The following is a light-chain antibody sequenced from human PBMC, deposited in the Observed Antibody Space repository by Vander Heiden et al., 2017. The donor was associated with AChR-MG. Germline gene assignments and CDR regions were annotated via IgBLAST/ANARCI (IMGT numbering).Light chain of an antibody. Sequence: EIVMTQSPLSLPVTPGEPASISCMSSQSLLHVNGYNYLDWYLQKPGQSPQLLVFLGSNRASGVPDRCSGSGSGTEFTLEISSVEAEDVGVYYCRQALQAPGTFGQGTKVEIK. V-gene: IGKV2-28*01. CDR1: QSLLHVNGYNY. CDR2: LGS. CDR3: RQALQAPGT. J-gene: IGKJ1*01.